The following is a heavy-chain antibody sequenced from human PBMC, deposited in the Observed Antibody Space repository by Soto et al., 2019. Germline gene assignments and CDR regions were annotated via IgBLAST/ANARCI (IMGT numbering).Heavy chain of an antibody. CDR3: ARGRFSPFLLQAAMWRPIYS. Sequence: SETLSLTCAVYGGSFRGYYCSWIRPPPEKRLEWIGEINHSGSTNYNPSLKSRVTISVDTSKNQFSLKLSSVTAADTAVYYCARGRFSPFLLQAAMWRPIYSRAQRTPVPVS. V-gene: IGHV4-34*01. CDR2: INHSGST. J-gene: IGHJ1*01. CDR1: GGSFRGYY. D-gene: IGHD2-2*01.